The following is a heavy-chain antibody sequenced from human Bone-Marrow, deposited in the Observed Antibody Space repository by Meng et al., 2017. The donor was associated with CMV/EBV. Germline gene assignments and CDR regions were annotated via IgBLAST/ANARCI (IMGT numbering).Heavy chain of an antibody. D-gene: IGHD5-12*01. J-gene: IGHJ4*02. V-gene: IGHV1-2*02. CDR2: INPNSGGT. Sequence: ASVKVSCKASGYTFTRYFLHWVRQAHGQGLEWMGWINPNSGGTNYAQKFQGRVTMTRDTSISTAYMELSRLRSDDTAVYYCARVESGYEHFDYWGQGTLVTVSS. CDR1: GYTFTRYF. CDR3: ARVESGYEHFDY.